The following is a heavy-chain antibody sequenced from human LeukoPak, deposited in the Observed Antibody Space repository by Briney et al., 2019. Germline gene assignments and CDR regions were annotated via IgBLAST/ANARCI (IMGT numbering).Heavy chain of an antibody. Sequence: GGSLRLSCGASRFIFRNYAMTWVRQARGKGLEWVSSIEGDGRGTYYADSVRGRFIVSRDNSKNTLFLQIKRVRGEDAAVYYCAKDSVSQNGIFDPFDLWGQGTLVTVSS. J-gene: IGHJ3*01. D-gene: IGHD3-3*01. CDR1: RFIFRNYA. CDR2: IEGDGRGT. CDR3: AKDSVSQNGIFDPFDL. V-gene: IGHV3-23*01.